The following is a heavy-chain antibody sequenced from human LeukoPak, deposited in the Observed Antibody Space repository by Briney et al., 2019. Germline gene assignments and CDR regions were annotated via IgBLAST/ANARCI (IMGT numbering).Heavy chain of an antibody. CDR2: ISSSGSTI. J-gene: IGHJ4*02. Sequence: GGSLRLSCAVSGFTFSSYEMNWVRQAPGKGLEWVSYISSSGSTIYYADSVKGRFTTSRDNAKNSLYLQMNSLRVEDTAVYYCARDSQRWGNFDSWGQGTLVSVSS. CDR3: ARDSQRWGNFDS. V-gene: IGHV3-48*03. CDR1: GFTFSSYE. D-gene: IGHD5-24*01.